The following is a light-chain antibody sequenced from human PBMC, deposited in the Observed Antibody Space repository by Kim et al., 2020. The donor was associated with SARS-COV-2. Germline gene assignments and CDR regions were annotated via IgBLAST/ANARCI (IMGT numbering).Light chain of an antibody. CDR2: QDS. CDR1: KLGDKY. V-gene: IGLV3-1*01. CDR3: QAWDSSTRV. J-gene: IGLJ3*02. Sequence: VSPGQTASITCSGDKLGDKYACWYQQKPGQSPVLVIYQDSKRPSGIPARFSGSNSGNTATLTISGTQAMDEADYYCQAWDSSTRVFGGGTQLTVL.